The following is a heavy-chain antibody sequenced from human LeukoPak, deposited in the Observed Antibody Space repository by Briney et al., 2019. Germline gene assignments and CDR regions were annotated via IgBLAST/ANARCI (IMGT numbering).Heavy chain of an antibody. CDR2: INTDGSNT. V-gene: IGHV3-74*01. CDR3: VREYSSSSGRAFDY. D-gene: IGHD6-6*01. J-gene: IGHJ4*02. Sequence: GGSLRLSCAASGFTFSTYWMHWVRQAPGKGLVWVSRINTDGSNTNYADSVKGRFTISRDNAKNTLFLQMNSLRAEDTAVYYCVREYSSSSGRAFDYWGQGTLVTVSS. CDR1: GFTFSTYW.